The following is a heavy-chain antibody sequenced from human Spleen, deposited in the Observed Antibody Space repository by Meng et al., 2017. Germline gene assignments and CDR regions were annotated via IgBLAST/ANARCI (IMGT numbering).Heavy chain of an antibody. V-gene: IGHV6-1*01. CDR3: ARQEGAFDY. CDR2: TYYRSKWYN. D-gene: IGHD3-16*01. Sequence: QIQLQQSGPGLVKPSQTLSPPRAISGDSVSSNSAAWNWLRQSPSRGLEWLGRTYYRSKWYNDYAVSVKSRITINPDTSKNQFSLQLNSVTPEDTAVYYCARQEGAFDYWGQGTLVTVSS. J-gene: IGHJ4*02. CDR1: GDSVSSNSAA.